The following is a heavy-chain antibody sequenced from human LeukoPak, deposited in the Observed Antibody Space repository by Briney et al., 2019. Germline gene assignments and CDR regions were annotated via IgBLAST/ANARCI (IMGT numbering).Heavy chain of an antibody. CDR1: GFTFNNYA. Sequence: GGSLRLSCAASGFTFNNYAMSWVRQAPARGLEWVSSMRGDGETFYADSVKGRFTLSRDDSRTTVYLQMNKLRVEDTAVYYCVKASWVSNADAVCWGQGTLVTVSS. J-gene: IGHJ4*02. CDR3: VKASWVSNADAVC. D-gene: IGHD1-1*01. V-gene: IGHV3-23*01. CDR2: MRGDGET.